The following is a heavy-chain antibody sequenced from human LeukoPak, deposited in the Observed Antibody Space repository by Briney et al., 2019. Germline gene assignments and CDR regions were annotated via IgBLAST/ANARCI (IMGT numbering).Heavy chain of an antibody. CDR1: GFTFSTYA. V-gene: IGHV3-23*01. D-gene: IGHD1-26*01. CDR2: ISGSGHST. J-gene: IGHJ4*02. Sequence: PGGSLRLSCAASGFTFSTYAMTWVRQAPGKGLECVSAISGSGHSTYYADSVKGRFTISRDNSKNTLYLQMNSLRAEDTAVYYCAKRRLVGATTFFDYWGQGTLVTVSS. CDR3: AKRRLVGATTFFDY.